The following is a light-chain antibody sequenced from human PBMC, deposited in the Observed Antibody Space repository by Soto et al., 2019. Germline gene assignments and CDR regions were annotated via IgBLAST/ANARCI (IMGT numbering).Light chain of an antibody. Sequence: QSVLTQPASGSGSPGQSITISCTGTSSDIGDYNYVSWYQQHPGKAPKLMIYDVSNRPSGVSYRFSGSKSGTTASLTISGLQPEDEADYYCSSYTDSSTSYVFGTGTKLTVL. J-gene: IGLJ1*01. CDR2: DVS. CDR3: SSYTDSSTSYV. CDR1: SSDIGDYNY. V-gene: IGLV2-14*03.